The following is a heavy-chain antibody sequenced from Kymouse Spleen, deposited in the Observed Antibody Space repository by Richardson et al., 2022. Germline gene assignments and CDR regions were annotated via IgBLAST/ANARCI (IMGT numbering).Heavy chain of an antibody. CDR1: GFTFDDYG. CDR2: INWNGGST. D-gene: IGHD3-10*01. Sequence: EVQLVESGGGVVRPGGSLRLSCAASGFTFDDYGMSWVRQAPGKGLEWVSGINWNGGSTGYADSVKGRFTISRDNAKNSLYLQMNSLRAEDTALYYCARDSHYYGSGSYLYFDYWGQGTLVTVSS. V-gene: IGHV3-20*d01. CDR3: ARDSHYYGSGSYLYFDY. J-gene: IGHJ4*02.